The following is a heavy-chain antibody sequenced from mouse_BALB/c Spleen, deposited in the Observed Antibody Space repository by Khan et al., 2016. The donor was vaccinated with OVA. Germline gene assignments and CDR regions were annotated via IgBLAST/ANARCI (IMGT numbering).Heavy chain of an antibody. CDR2: ISTGGSYT. CDR3: ARLAYYYDSEGFAY. D-gene: IGHD1-1*01. CDR1: GFTFSTYG. Sequence: VQLKESGGDLVKPGGSLKLSCAASGFTFSTYGMSWVRQTPDKRLEWVATISTGGSYTYYPDSVKGRFTISRDNAKKTLYLQMSSLKSEDTAMFYLARLAYYYDSEGFAYWGQGTLVTVSA. J-gene: IGHJ3*01. V-gene: IGHV5-6*01.